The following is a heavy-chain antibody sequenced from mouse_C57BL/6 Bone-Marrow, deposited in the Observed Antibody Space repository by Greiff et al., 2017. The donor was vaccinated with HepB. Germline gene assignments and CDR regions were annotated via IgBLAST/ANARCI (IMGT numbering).Heavy chain of an antibody. D-gene: IGHD3-1*01. Sequence: QVHVKQPGAEFVKPGASVKLSCKASGYTFTSYWMQWVKQRPGQGLEWIGEIDPSDSYINYNQKFKGQATLTVDTSSSTADMQLSSLTSEDSAVYYWARRASLLSWFAYWGQGTLVTVSA. CDR3: ARRASLLSWFAY. V-gene: IGHV1-50*01. CDR1: GYTFTSYW. CDR2: IDPSDSYI. J-gene: IGHJ3*01.